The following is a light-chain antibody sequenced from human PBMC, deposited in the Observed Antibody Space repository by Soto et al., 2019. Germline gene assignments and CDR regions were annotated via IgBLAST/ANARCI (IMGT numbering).Light chain of an antibody. CDR3: QQYYRIPYP. V-gene: IGKV4-1*01. J-gene: IGKJ2*01. CDR1: QSVLSSSNNKNF. CDR2: WAS. Sequence: DIVMTQSPDSLAVSLGERATINCKSSQSVLSSSNNKNFLAWYQQKPGQSPKLLIYWASTRESGVPDRFSGSESGTDFTLTISSLQAEDVAVYFCQQYYRIPYPFGQGTKLEI.